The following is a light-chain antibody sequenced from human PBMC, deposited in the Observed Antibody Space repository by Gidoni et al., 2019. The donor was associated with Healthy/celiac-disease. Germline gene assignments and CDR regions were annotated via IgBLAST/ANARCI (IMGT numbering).Light chain of an antibody. CDR3: QQYGSSPSWT. CDR1: QSVSSSY. Sequence: SVLTQSPGTLSLSPGERATLSCRASQSVSSSYLAWYQQKPGQAPRPLIYGASSRATGIPDRFSGSGSGTDFTLTISRLEPEDFAVYYCQQYGSSPSWTFGQGTKVEIK. CDR2: GAS. J-gene: IGKJ1*01. V-gene: IGKV3-20*01.